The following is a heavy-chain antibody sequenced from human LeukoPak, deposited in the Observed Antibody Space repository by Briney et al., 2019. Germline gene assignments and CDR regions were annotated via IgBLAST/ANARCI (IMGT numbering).Heavy chain of an antibody. CDR3: ARDPYSSGWYKDAFDI. CDR2: ISGSSSYI. D-gene: IGHD6-19*01. J-gene: IGHJ3*02. CDR1: GFTFSSYA. V-gene: IGHV3-21*01. Sequence: PGGSLRLSCAASGFTFSSYAMSWVRQAPGKGLEWVSSISGSSSYINYADSVKGRFTISRDNAQNSLFLQLNSLRAEDTAVYYCARDPYSSGWYKDAFDIWGQGTIVTVSS.